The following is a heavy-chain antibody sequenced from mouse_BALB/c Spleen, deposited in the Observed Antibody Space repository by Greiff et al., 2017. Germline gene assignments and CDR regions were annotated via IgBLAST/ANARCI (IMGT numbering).Heavy chain of an antibody. Sequence: QVQLKESGPGILQPSQTLSLTCSFSGFSLSTSGMGVSWIRQPSGKGLEWLAHIYWDDDKRYNPSLKSRLTISKDTARNQVFLKITSVDTADTATYDCDQTGNRNDEWFAYWGQGTLVTVSA. CDR1: GFSLSTSGMG. CDR3: DQTGNRNDEWFAY. D-gene: IGHD2-14*01. V-gene: IGHV8-12*01. J-gene: IGHJ3*01. CDR2: IYWDDDK.